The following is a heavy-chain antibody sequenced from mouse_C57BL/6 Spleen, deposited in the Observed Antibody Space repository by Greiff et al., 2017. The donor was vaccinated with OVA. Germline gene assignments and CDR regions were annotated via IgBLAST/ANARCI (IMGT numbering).Heavy chain of an antibody. V-gene: IGHV1-69*01. Sequence: VQLQQSGAELVMPGASVKLSCKASGYTFTSYWMHWVKQRPGQGLEWIGEIDPSDSYTNYNQKFKGKSTLTVDKSSSTAYMQLSSLTSEDSAVYYCARRDYYDYDREGMDYWGQGTSVTVSS. J-gene: IGHJ4*01. CDR3: ARRDYYDYDREGMDY. D-gene: IGHD2-4*01. CDR2: IDPSDSYT. CDR1: GYTFTSYW.